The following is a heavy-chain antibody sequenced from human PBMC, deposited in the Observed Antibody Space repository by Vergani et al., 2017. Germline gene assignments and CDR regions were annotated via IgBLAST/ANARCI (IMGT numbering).Heavy chain of an antibody. CDR3: ARDSLTYYYGSGSYD. Sequence: QVQLQESGPGLVKPSQTLSLTCTVSGGSISSGSYYWSWIRQPAGKGLEWIGRIYTSGSTNYNPSLKSRVTMSVDTSKNQFSLKLSSVTAADTAVYYCARDSLTYYYGSGSYDWGQGTLVTVSS. CDR2: IYTSGST. D-gene: IGHD3-10*01. CDR1: GGSISSGSYY. V-gene: IGHV4-61*02. J-gene: IGHJ4*02.